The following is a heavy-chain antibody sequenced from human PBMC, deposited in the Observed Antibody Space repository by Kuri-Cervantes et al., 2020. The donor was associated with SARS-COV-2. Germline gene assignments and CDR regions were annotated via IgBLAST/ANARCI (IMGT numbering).Heavy chain of an antibody. D-gene: IGHD3-22*01. V-gene: IGHV4-4*02. CDR1: GGSISSSNW. Sequence: SETLSLTCAVSGGSISSSNWWSWVRQPPGKGLEWIGEIYHSGSTNYNPSLKSRGTISVDKSKNQFSLKLTSVTAADTAVYYCVRMIYYDSRGGVAMDVWGQGTTVTVSS. CDR2: IYHSGST. J-gene: IGHJ6*02. CDR3: VRMIYYDSRGGVAMDV.